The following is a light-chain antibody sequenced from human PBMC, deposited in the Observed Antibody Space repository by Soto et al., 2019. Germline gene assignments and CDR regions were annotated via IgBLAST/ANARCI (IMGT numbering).Light chain of an antibody. CDR2: DNN. Sequence: QSVLTQPPSVSVAPGQKVTISCSGSRSNIGNNYVSWYQQLPGTAPKLLIYDNNKRPSGIPDRFSGAKSGTSATLGITGLQTGDEADYYCGTWDSSLSAGVFGGGTQLTVL. V-gene: IGLV1-51*01. J-gene: IGLJ2*01. CDR1: RSNIGNNY. CDR3: GTWDSSLSAGV.